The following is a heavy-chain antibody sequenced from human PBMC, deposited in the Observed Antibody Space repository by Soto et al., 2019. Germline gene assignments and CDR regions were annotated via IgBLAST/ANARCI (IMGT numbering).Heavy chain of an antibody. CDR1: GFSLSTSGMC. Sequence: SGPTLVNPTQTLTLTCTFSGFSLSTSGMCVSWIRQPPGKALEWLARIDWDDDKYYSTSLKTRLTISKDTSKNQVVLTMTNMDPVDTATYYCARISISSSWYRRYYFDYWGQGTLVTVSS. CDR3: ARISISSSWYRRYYFDY. D-gene: IGHD6-13*01. J-gene: IGHJ4*02. CDR2: IDWDDDK. V-gene: IGHV2-70*11.